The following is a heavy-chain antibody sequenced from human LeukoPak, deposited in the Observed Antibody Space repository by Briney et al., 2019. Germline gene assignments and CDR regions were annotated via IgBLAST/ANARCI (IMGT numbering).Heavy chain of an antibody. V-gene: IGHV3-7*05. CDR2: IKQDGSEK. D-gene: IGHD6-6*01. CDR1: GFTFSGYW. Sequence: GGSLRLSCAASGFTFSGYWMSWVRQAPGKGLEWVANIKQDGSEKYYVDSVKGRFTISRDDAKNSLYLQMSSLRADDTAVYYCAREYSSSGYDETPYYSDYWGQGTLVTVSS. J-gene: IGHJ4*02. CDR3: AREYSSSGYDETPYYSDY.